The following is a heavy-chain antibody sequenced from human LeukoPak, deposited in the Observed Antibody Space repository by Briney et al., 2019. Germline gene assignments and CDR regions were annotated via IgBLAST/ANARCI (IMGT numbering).Heavy chain of an antibody. V-gene: IGHV1-18*01. Sequence: ASVKVSCKASGYTFTGYGISWVRQAPGQGLEWMGWISAYNGNTNYAQKLQGRVTMTTDTSTSTAYMELRSLRSDDTAVYYCARTRREYYYYYGMDVWGQGTTVTVSS. CDR2: ISAYNGNT. D-gene: IGHD5-24*01. J-gene: IGHJ6*02. CDR3: ARTRREYYYYYGMDV. CDR1: GYTFTGYG.